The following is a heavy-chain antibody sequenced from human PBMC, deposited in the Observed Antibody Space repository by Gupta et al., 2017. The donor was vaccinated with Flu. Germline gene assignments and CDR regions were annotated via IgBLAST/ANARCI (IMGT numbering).Heavy chain of an antibody. CDR1: GFSLSRYW. D-gene: IGHD3-16*02. V-gene: IGHV3-74*01. CDR2: ISRLDHAQFIT. Sequence: DVQLVESGGGLVQPGGSLRLSCSASGFSLSRYWMPWVRQAPGKGLEWVSRISRLDHAQFITTYADFAKGRFTISRDNAGDTLYLQMDGLRADDTAVYFCVRSGDCRYSACPLAFDVWGQGTMVTVSS. J-gene: IGHJ3*01. CDR3: VRSGDCRYSACPLAFDV.